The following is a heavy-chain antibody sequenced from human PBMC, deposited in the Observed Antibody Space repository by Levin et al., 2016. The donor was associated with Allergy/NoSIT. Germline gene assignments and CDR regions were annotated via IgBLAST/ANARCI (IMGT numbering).Heavy chain of an antibody. CDR3: ARASYPQLYCSSTSCPYYYYMDV. D-gene: IGHD2-2*01. J-gene: IGHJ6*03. CDR2: ISSSSSYI. V-gene: IGHV3-21*01. Sequence: VRQAPGKGLEWVSSISSSSSYIYYADSVKGRFTISRDNAKNSLYLQMNSLRAEDTAVYYCARASYPQLYCSSTSCPYYYYMDVWGKGTTVTVSS.